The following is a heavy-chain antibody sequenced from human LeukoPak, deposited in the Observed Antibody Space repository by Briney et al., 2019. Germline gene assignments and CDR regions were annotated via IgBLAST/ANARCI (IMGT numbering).Heavy chain of an antibody. CDR1: GGSFSGYY. J-gene: IGHJ4*02. Sequence: SETLSLTCAVYGGSFSGYYWSWIRQPPGKGLEWIGYIYYSGSTNYNPSLKSRVTISVDTSKNQFSLKLSSVTAADTAVYYCARDFGDYVFSDYWGQGALVTVSS. CDR2: IYYSGST. D-gene: IGHD4-17*01. CDR3: ARDFGDYVFSDY. V-gene: IGHV4-59*01.